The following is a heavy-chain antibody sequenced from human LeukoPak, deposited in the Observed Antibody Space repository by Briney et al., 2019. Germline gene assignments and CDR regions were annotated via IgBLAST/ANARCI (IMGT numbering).Heavy chain of an antibody. Sequence: PGGSLRLSCAASGFTFRNYAMSWVRQAPGKGLEWVSGLSSSGVRTFSADSVRGRFTTSRDNSKNRLYLQINSLRAEDTAVYYCAKHRDSGGYEEFDYWGQGTLVTVSS. CDR3: AKHRDSGGYEEFDY. V-gene: IGHV3-23*01. J-gene: IGHJ4*02. CDR1: GFTFRNYA. D-gene: IGHD3-22*01. CDR2: LSSSGVRT.